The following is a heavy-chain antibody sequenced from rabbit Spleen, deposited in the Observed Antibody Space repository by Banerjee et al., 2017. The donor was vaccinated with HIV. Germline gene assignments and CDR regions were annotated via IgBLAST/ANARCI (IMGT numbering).Heavy chain of an antibody. J-gene: IGHJ4*01. V-gene: IGHV1S45*01. CDR2: IYADSGGST. D-gene: IGHD2-1*01. CDR1: GFSFSNSYY. CDR3: ARGSATMTMVITGYYFNL. Sequence: QEQLVESGGGLVQPEGSLTLTCKASGFSFSNSYYICWVRQAPEKGLEWIACIYADSGGSTAYASWAKGRFTISKTSSTTVTLQMTSLTAADTATYFCARGSATMTMVITGYYFNLWGPGTLVTVS.